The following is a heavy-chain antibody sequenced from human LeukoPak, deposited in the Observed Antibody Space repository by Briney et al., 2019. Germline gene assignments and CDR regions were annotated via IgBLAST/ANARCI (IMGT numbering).Heavy chain of an antibody. CDR1: GYTFTSYD. Sequence: ASVKVSCKASGYTFTSYDINWVRQATGQGLEWMGWMNPNRGNTGYAQKFQGRVTMTMNTSIRTAYMELSSLRSEDTAVYYCARGEDSSGGDYWGQGTLVTVSS. CDR2: MNPNRGNT. CDR3: ARGEDSSGGDY. D-gene: IGHD3-22*01. V-gene: IGHV1-8*01. J-gene: IGHJ4*02.